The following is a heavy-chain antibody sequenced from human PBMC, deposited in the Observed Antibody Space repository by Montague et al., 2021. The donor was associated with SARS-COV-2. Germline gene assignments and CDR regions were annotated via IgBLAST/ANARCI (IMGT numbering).Heavy chain of an antibody. J-gene: IGHJ6*02. D-gene: IGHD6-19*01. CDR3: ARDGGAAVPGLHLGMDI. CDR2: IYYLGTT. CDR1: GGSISGHY. Sequence: SETLPLTCIVSGGSISGHYWSWVRQTPEKGLEWIGYIYYLGTTNYNPSLKTRVTFSADTSKNQLSLMLTSVTAADTGVYYCARDGGAAVPGLHLGMDIWGQGTTVTVSS. V-gene: IGHV4-59*11.